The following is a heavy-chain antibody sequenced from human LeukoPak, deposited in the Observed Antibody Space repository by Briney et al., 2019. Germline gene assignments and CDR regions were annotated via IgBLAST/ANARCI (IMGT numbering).Heavy chain of an antibody. Sequence: SETLSLTCAVYGGSFSGYYWSWIRQPPGKGLEWIGEINHSGSTYYNPSLKSRVTISVDTSKNQFSLKLSSVTAADAAVYYCARVLKGRAPFDYWGQGTLVTVSS. J-gene: IGHJ4*02. V-gene: IGHV4-34*01. CDR1: GGSFSGYY. CDR2: INHSGST. CDR3: ARVLKGRAPFDY.